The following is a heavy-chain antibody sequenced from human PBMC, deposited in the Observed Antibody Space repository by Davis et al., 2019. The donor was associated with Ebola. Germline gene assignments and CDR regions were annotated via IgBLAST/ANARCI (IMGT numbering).Heavy chain of an antibody. CDR3: AKAEGVTTNYFYFGIDV. Sequence: GESLKISCEVSGITFSNSAMHWVRQASGKGPEWVAFITYDGSKKFFADSVRGRFTISRDNSKNMLYLQMNSLRAEDTAVYYCAKAEGVTTNYFYFGIDVWGQGTTVTVSS. D-gene: IGHD4-17*01. V-gene: IGHV3-30*18. CDR1: GITFSNSA. J-gene: IGHJ6*02. CDR2: ITYDGSKK.